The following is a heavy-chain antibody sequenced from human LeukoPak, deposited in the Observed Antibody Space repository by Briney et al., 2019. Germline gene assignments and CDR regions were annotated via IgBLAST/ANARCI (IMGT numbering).Heavy chain of an antibody. CDR2: IKQDGSEK. CDR3: ARDDTVVVPATFDY. J-gene: IGHJ4*02. CDR1: GGSISSYY. D-gene: IGHD2-2*01. Sequence: ETLSLTCTVSGGSISSYYWSWIRQPPGKGLEWVANIKQDGSEKYYVDSVKGRFTISRDNAKNSLYLQMNSLRAEDTAVYYCARDDTVVVPATFDYWGQGTLVTVSS. V-gene: IGHV3-7*01.